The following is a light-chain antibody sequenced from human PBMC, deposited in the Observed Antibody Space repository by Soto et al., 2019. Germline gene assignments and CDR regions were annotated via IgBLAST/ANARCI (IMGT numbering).Light chain of an antibody. Sequence: EIVLTQSPGTLSLFPGERATLSCRASQSVSRNYLAWYQQKPGQAPSLLIHAASTRATDIPDRFRGSGTGTDFTLTITRLEAEDLAVYNCQQYGDSPYTFGQGTKLQI. V-gene: IGKV3-20*01. CDR1: QSVSRNY. CDR3: QQYGDSPYT. J-gene: IGKJ2*01. CDR2: AAS.